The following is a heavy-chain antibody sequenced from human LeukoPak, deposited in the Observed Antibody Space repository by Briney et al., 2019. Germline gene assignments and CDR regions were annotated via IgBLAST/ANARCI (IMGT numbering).Heavy chain of an antibody. V-gene: IGHV3-21*01. Sequence: GGSLRLSCAASGFTFSSYSMNWVRQAPGKGLEWVSSISSSSYIYYADSVKGRFTISRDNAKNSLYLQMNSLRAEDTAVYYCAISRLRRPNWFDPWGQGTLVTVSS. CDR3: AISRLRRPNWFDP. D-gene: IGHD6-6*01. CDR1: GFTFSSYS. CDR2: ISSSSYI. J-gene: IGHJ5*02.